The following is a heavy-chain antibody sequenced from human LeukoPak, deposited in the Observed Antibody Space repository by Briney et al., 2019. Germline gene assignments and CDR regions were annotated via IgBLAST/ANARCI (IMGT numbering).Heavy chain of an antibody. CDR2: INWNGGST. J-gene: IGHJ4*02. V-gene: IGHV3-20*04. Sequence: PGGSLRLSCAASGFTFDDYGMSWVRQAPGKGLAWVSGINWNGGSTGYADSVTGRFPLSRDNAKKSLYLQTNSLRAEDTALYYCARASEEAKLRLGELSSYFDYWGQGTLVTVSS. D-gene: IGHD3-16*02. CDR1: GFTFDDYG. CDR3: ARASEEAKLRLGELSSYFDY.